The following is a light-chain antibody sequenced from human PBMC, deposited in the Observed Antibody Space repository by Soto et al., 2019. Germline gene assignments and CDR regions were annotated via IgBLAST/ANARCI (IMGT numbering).Light chain of an antibody. Sequence: EIMMPQSPGTLSVSPGEGATLSCTASQSVNLNLAGYKQKPGQPPRLLLYGASTRATGIPVRFRGSGSWTEFTLTISSLQSEASSVYYCHQYNSWPRGTFGLGTKVDI. CDR3: HQYNSWPRGT. CDR1: QSVNLN. J-gene: IGKJ3*01. V-gene: IGKV3-15*01. CDR2: GAS.